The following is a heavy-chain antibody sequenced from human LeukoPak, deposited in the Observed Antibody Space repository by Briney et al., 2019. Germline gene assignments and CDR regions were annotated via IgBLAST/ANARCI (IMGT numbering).Heavy chain of an antibody. J-gene: IGHJ4*02. V-gene: IGHV3-23*01. CDR1: GFTFSSYA. Sequence: PGGSLRLSCAASGFTFSSYAMSWVRQAPGKGLEWVSAISGSGGSTYYADSVKGRFTISRDNSKNTLYLQMNSLRAEDTAVYYCAKRMGPYSGSYPFDYWGQGTLVTVSS. CDR3: AKRMGPYSGSYPFDY. D-gene: IGHD1-26*01. CDR2: ISGSGGST.